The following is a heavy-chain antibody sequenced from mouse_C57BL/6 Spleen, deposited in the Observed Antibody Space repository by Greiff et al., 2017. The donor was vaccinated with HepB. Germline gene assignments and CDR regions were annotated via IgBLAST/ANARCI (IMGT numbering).Heavy chain of an antibody. J-gene: IGHJ1*03. CDR3: TRNCYFDV. CDR2: ISSGSSTI. V-gene: IGHV5-17*01. CDR1: GFTFSDYG. Sequence: EVKLMESGGGLVKPGGSLKLSCAASGFTFSDYGMHWVRQAPEKGLEWVAYISSGSSTIYYADTVKGRFTISRDNAKNTLFLQMTSLRSEDTAMYYCTRNCYFDVWGTGTTVTVSS.